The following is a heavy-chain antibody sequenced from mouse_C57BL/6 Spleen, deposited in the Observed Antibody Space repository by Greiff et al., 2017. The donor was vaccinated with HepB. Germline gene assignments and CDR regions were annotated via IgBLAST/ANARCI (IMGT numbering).Heavy chain of an antibody. CDR2: IYPGDGDT. CDR1: GYAFSSYW. V-gene: IGHV1-80*01. J-gene: IGHJ1*03. CDR3: ARGGDYYGSSYWYVDV. D-gene: IGHD1-1*01. Sequence: VQLQQSGAELVKPGASVKISCKASGYAFSSYWMNWVKQRPGKGLEWIGQIYPGDGDTNYNGKFKGKATLTADKSSSTAYMQLSSLTSEDSAVYFCARGGDYYGSSYWYVDVWGTGTTVTVSS.